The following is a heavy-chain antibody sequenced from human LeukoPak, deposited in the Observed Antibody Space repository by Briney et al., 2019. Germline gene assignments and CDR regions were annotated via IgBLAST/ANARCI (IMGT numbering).Heavy chain of an antibody. J-gene: IGHJ4*02. Sequence: PGGSLRLSCAASGFTFSSYVMTWVRQAPGKGLEWVSAISGSGGSTYYADSVKGRFTISRDNSKNTLYLQLNSLGVEDTAVYYCARFDYYGSGALFDYWGQGTLVAVSS. CDR3: ARFDYYGSGALFDY. CDR2: ISGSGGST. V-gene: IGHV3-23*01. CDR1: GFTFSSYV. D-gene: IGHD3-10*01.